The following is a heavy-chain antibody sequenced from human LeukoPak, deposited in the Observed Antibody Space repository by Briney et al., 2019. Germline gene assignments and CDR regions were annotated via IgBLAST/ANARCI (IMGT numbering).Heavy chain of an antibody. CDR3: ARGQNTGYSSSWSTIDY. D-gene: IGHD6-13*01. CDR1: GFTFSDAY. Sequence: GGSLRLSCAASGFTFSDAYMSWIRQAPGRGLEWVSYISSSSSYTNYADSVKGRFTISRDNAKNSLYLQMNSLRAEDTAVYYCARGQNTGYSSSWSTIDYWGQGTLVTVSS. V-gene: IGHV3-11*05. J-gene: IGHJ4*02. CDR2: ISSSSSYT.